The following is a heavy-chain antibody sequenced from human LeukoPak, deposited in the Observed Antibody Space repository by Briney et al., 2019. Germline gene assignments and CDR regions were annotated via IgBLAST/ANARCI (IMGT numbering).Heavy chain of an antibody. Sequence: SETPSLTCTVSGGPISSSTYYWGWIRQPPGKGLEWIGNVYYSGSTYYNPSLKSRVTISVDTSKNQFSLKLSSVTAADTAVYYCARRTADRSFDYWGQGTLVTVSS. D-gene: IGHD1-1*01. CDR1: GGPISSSTYY. CDR3: ARRTADRSFDY. CDR2: VYYSGST. V-gene: IGHV4-39*01. J-gene: IGHJ4*02.